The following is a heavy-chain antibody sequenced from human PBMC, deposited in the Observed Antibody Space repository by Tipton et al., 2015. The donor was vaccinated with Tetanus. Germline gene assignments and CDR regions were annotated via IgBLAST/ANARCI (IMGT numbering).Heavy chain of an antibody. J-gene: IGHJ4*02. CDR3: ARENWSYGNSFDY. D-gene: IGHD3-16*01. V-gene: IGHV4-59*01. CDR1: GASIRSYY. CDR2: IFYTGST. Sequence: PGLVKPSETPSLTCNVSGASIRSYYWSWIRQPPGKGLEWIGYIFYTGSTNYAPSLKSRVTMSVDTSKSQFSLNLSSVTAADAAVYYCARENWSYGNSFDYWGQGIQVTVSS.